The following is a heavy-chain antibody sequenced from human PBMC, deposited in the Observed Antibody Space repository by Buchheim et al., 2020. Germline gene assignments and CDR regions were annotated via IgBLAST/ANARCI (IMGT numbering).Heavy chain of an antibody. J-gene: IGHJ4*02. CDR3: ARERVSYDH. CDR2: ISSSGNII. CDR1: GFTFSSYA. V-gene: IGHV3-48*01. Sequence: EVQLLESGGGLVQPGGSLRLSCAASGFTFSSYAMSWVRQAPGKGLEWVSYISSSGNIIYYADSVKGRFTISRDHVKNSSFLQMNSLGVEDTAIYYCARERVSYDHWGQGTL.